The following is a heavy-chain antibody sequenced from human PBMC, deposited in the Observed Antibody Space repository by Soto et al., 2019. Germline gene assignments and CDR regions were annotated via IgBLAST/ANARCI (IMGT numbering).Heavy chain of an antibody. D-gene: IGHD2-21*01. CDR2: IYYSGST. CDR1: GGSSSSSTYY. V-gene: IGHV4-39*02. Sequence: SETLPLTCSVSGGSSSSSTYYWGCIRQPPGKGLEWIGSIYYSGSTYYNPALKSRVTISVDTSKNQFSLKLSSVTAEDTAVYYCAKDLQGVVGDYFDYWGQGTLVTVSS. CDR3: AKDLQGVVGDYFDY. J-gene: IGHJ4*02.